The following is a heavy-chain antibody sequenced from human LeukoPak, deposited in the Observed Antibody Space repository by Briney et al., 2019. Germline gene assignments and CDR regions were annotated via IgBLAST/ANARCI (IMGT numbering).Heavy chain of an antibody. V-gene: IGHV4-30-4*08. CDR1: GGSISSGDYY. Sequence: PSETLSLTCTVSGGSISSGDYYWSWIRQPPGKGLEWIGYIYYSGSTYYNPSLKSRVTISVDTSKNQFSLKLSSVTAADTAVYYCARSELGYCSSTSCTDAFDIWGQGTMVTVSS. J-gene: IGHJ3*02. D-gene: IGHD2-2*01. CDR3: ARSELGYCSSTSCTDAFDI. CDR2: IYYSGST.